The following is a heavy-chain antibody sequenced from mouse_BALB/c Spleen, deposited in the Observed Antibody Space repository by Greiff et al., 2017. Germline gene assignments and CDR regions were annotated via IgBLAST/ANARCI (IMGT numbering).Heavy chain of an antibody. V-gene: IGHV1-7*01. CDR1: GYTFTSYW. D-gene: IGHD1-1*01. J-gene: IGHJ3*01. CDR3: ASDYYYGRRFAY. CDR2: INPSTGDT. Sequence: QVQLQQSGAELAKPGASVKMSCKASGYTFTSYWMHWVKQRPGQGLEWIGYINPSTGDTEYNQKFKDKATLTADKSSSTAYMQLSSLTSEDSAVYYCASDYYYGRRFAYWGQGTLVTVSA.